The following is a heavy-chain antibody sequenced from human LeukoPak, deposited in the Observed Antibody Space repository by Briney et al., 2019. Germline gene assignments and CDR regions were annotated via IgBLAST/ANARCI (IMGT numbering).Heavy chain of an antibody. D-gene: IGHD3-22*01. CDR1: GFTFSSYS. CDR3: AREMSYYDSSGYYYDPNYFDY. J-gene: IGHJ4*02. V-gene: IGHV3-21*01. CDR2: INSSSSYI. Sequence: GGSLRLSCAASGFTFSSYSMNWVRQAPGKGLEWVSSINSSSSYIYYADSVKGRFTISRDNAKNSLYLQMNSLRAEDTAVYYCAREMSYYDSSGYYYDPNYFDYWGQGTLVTVSS.